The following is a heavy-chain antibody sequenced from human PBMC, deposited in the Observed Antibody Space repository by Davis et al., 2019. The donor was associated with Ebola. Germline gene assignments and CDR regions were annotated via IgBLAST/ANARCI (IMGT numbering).Heavy chain of an antibody. Sequence: SETLSLTCTVSGGSISSFYWSWVRQPPGKGLEWIGYIYYSGSTSYNPSLKSRVTISVDKSKNQFSLKLKSITAADTAVYYCARLTVAGTAAYPYFDYWGQGTLVAVSS. J-gene: IGHJ4*02. V-gene: IGHV4-59*12. CDR3: ARLTVAGTAAYPYFDY. CDR1: GGSISSFY. D-gene: IGHD1-7*01. CDR2: IYYSGST.